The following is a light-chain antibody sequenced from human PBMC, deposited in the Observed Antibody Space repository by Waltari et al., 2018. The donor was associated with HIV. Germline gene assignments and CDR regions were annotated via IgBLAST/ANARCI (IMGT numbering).Light chain of an antibody. CDR3: QQYKNWPFT. V-gene: IGKV3-15*01. CDR1: QSVSSS. Sequence: ELVMTQSPATLSVSPGQRVTLSCTAIQSVSSSLAWYQQKPGQAPRLLLYLTSTRDIGIPARVSGGGSGTEFTRTISSLQSEDVAVYYCQQYKNWPFTFGPGTKLDVK. CDR2: LTS. J-gene: IGKJ3*01.